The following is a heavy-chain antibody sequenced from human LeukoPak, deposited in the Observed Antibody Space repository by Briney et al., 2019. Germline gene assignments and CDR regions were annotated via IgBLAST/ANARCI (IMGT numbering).Heavy chain of an antibody. CDR2: INWNGGST. CDR3: ARVYDFWSGYYMDV. D-gene: IGHD3-3*01. CDR1: GFTFDDYG. J-gene: IGHJ6*03. Sequence: PGGSLRLSCAASGFTFDDYGMSWVRQAPGKGLEWVSGINWNGGSTGYADSVKGRFTISRDNAKNSLYLQMNSLRAEDTALYYCARVYDFWSGYYMDVWGKGTTVTVSS. V-gene: IGHV3-20*04.